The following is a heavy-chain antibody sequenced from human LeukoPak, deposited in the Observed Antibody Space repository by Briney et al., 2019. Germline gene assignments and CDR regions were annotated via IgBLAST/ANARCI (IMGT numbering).Heavy chain of an antibody. Sequence: PSETLSLTCTVSGGSISSGGYYWSWIRQYPGKGLEWIGYIYYSGSTYYNPSLKSRVTISVETSKNQFSLKLRSVTAADTAVYYCAGNSSGYYIDYWGQGTLVTVSS. CDR3: AGNSSGYYIDY. D-gene: IGHD3-22*01. CDR2: IYYSGST. J-gene: IGHJ4*02. V-gene: IGHV4-31*03. CDR1: GGSISSGGYY.